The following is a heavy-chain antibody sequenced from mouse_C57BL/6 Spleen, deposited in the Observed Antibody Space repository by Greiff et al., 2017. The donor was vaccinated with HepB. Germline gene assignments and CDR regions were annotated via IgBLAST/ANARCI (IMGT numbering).Heavy chain of an antibody. CDR2: ISDGGSYT. J-gene: IGHJ2*01. V-gene: IGHV5-4*01. Sequence: DVMLVESGGGLVKPGGSLKLSCAASGFTFSSYAMSWVRQAPEKRLEWVATISDGGSYTYYPDNVKGRFTISRDNDKNNLYLQMSHLKSEDTAMYYCARDTTVVPYFDYWGQGTTLTVSS. CDR1: GFTFSSYA. CDR3: ARDTTVVPYFDY. D-gene: IGHD1-1*01.